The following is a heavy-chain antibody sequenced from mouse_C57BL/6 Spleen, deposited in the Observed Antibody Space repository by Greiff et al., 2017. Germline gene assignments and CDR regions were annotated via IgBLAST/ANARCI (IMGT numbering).Heavy chain of an antibody. CDR3: ARGDTYYSNYEGAMDY. V-gene: IGHV3-6*01. D-gene: IGHD2-5*01. CDR2: ISYDGSN. CDR1: GYSITSGYY. J-gene: IGHJ4*01. Sequence: EVKLQESGPGLVKPSQSLSLTCSVTGYSITSGYYWNWIRQFPGNKLEWMGYISYDGSNNYNPSLKNRISITRDTSKNQFFLKLNSVTTEDTATYYCARGDTYYSNYEGAMDYWGQGTSVTVSS.